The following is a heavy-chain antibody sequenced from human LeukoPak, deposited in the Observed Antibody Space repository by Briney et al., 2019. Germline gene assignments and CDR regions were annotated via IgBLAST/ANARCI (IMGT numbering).Heavy chain of an antibody. V-gene: IGHV4-39*01. D-gene: IGHD5-18*01. CDR1: GGSISRYY. Sequence: SETLSLTCTVSGGSISRYYWGWIRQPPGKGLEWIGSIYYSGSTYYNPSLKSRVTISVDTSKNQFSLKLSSVTAADTAVYYCARRGYSYGDFDYWGQGTLVTVSS. CDR2: IYYSGST. CDR3: ARRGYSYGDFDY. J-gene: IGHJ4*02.